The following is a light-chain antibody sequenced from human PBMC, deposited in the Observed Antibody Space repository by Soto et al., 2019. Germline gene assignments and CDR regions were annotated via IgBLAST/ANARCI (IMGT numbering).Light chain of an antibody. CDR3: AAWDDSLNGWV. V-gene: IGLV1-44*01. Sequence: QSVLTQPPSASGTPGQRVTISCSGSSSNIGSNTVNWYQHLPGTAPKLLIYSNNQRPSGVPDRFSGSKSGTSASLAISGLQSEDEADYYCAAWDDSLNGWVFGAGTELTAL. CDR1: SSNIGSNT. CDR2: SNN. J-gene: IGLJ3*02.